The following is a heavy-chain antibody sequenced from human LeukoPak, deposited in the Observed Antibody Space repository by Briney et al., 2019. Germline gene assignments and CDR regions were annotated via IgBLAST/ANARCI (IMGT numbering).Heavy chain of an antibody. Sequence: GGSLRLSCAAAGFSFNIYGMHWVRQAPGKGLEWVAFIQYDGSDKFYADSVKGRFTISRDNSKNAVHLQMNSLRAEDTAVYYCARDFEFGSAAGTPNWGQGTLVTVSS. V-gene: IGHV3-30*02. CDR1: GFSFNIYG. J-gene: IGHJ4*02. CDR3: ARDFEFGSAAGTPN. D-gene: IGHD6-13*01. CDR2: IQYDGSDK.